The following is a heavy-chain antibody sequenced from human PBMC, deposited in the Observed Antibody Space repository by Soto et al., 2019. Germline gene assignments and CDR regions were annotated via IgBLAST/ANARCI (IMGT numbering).Heavy chain of an antibody. CDR3: ARGRYCGGDCYSRLSYYYYMDV. CDR2: MNPNSGNT. Sequence: GASVKVSCKASGYTFTSYDINWARQATGQGLEWMGWMNPNSGNTGYAQKFQGRVTMTRNTSISTAYMELSSLRSEDTAVYYCARGRYCGGDCYSRLSYYYYMDVWGKGTTVTVS. V-gene: IGHV1-8*01. D-gene: IGHD2-21*01. J-gene: IGHJ6*03. CDR1: GYTFTSYD.